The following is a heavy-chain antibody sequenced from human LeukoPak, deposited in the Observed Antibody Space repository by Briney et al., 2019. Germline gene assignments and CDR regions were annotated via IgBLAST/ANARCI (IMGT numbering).Heavy chain of an antibody. J-gene: IGHJ1*01. CDR1: GFTFSSYS. CDR2: ISSSSSYI. D-gene: IGHD3-22*01. CDR3: ARVGDSSGYPVLQH. Sequence: KAGGSLRLSCAASGFTFSSYSMNWVRQAPGKGLEWVSSISSSSSYIYYADSVKGRFTISRDNSKNTLYLQMNSLRAEDTAVYYCARVGDSSGYPVLQHWGQGTLVTVSS. V-gene: IGHV3-21*04.